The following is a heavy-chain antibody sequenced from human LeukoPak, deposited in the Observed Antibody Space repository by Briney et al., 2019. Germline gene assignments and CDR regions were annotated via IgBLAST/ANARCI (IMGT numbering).Heavy chain of an antibody. J-gene: IGHJ6*03. D-gene: IGHD3/OR15-3a*01. CDR2: MNPNSGNT. V-gene: IGHV1-8*01. Sequence: ASVKVSCKASGYTFTSYDMNWVRRATGQGLEWLGWMNPNSGNTGYAQNFQGRVTMTMNTSITTAYTELSSLRSEDAAVYYCARALSWTTESYYYMDVWGKGTTVTVSS. CDR1: GYTFTSYD. CDR3: ARALSWTTESYYYMDV.